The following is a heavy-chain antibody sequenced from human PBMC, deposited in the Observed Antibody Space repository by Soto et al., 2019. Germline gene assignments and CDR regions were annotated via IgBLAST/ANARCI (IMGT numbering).Heavy chain of an antibody. V-gene: IGHV4-31*03. Sequence: SETLSLTCTVSGGSISSGGYYWSWIRQHPGKGLEWIGYIYYSGSTYYNPSLKSRVTISVDTSKNQFSLKLSSVTAADTAVYYCARGGIVVVVAARDAFDIWGQGAMVTVSS. J-gene: IGHJ3*02. D-gene: IGHD2-15*01. CDR1: GGSISSGGYY. CDR2: IYYSGST. CDR3: ARGGIVVVVAARDAFDI.